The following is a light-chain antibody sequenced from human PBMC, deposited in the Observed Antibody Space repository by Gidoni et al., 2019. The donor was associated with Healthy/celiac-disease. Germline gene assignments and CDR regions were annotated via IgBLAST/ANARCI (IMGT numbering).Light chain of an antibody. J-gene: IGKJ1*01. CDR3: QQYNSYWT. CDR1: QSIRSW. CDR2: KAS. V-gene: IGKV1-5*03. Sequence: DIQMTQSPSTLSAYVGDRVTITCRASQSIRSWLAWYQQTPGKAPKLLIYKASSLDSGVPSRFIGSGSGTEFTLTFSSLLPDDFATYYCQQYNSYWTFGQGTNVELK.